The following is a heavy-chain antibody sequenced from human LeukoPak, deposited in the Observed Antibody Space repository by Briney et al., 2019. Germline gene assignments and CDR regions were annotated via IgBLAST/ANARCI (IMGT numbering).Heavy chain of an antibody. J-gene: IGHJ3*02. CDR1: DYSISSGYS. CDR3: AKTDYGDYGAFNI. CDR2: FYLSGTT. Sequence: PSETLSLTCAVRDYSISSGYSWGWVRQPPGKGPEWIANFYLSGTTYYNPSLKSRVTISLGTSNNHFSLKLSSVTASDTAVYWCAKTDYGDYGAFNIWGQGTMVTVSS. D-gene: IGHD4-17*01. V-gene: IGHV4-38-2*01.